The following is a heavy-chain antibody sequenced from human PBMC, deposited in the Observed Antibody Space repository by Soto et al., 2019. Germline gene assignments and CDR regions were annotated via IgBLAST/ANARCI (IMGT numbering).Heavy chain of an antibody. CDR1: GFTFSGSA. Sequence: PGGSLRLSCAASGFTFSGSAMHWVRQASGKGLEWVGRIRSKANSYATAYAASVKGRFTISRDDSKNTAYLQMNSLKTEDTAVYYCTRHVGRLRFLEWLDDYYYGMDVWGQGTTVTVSS. CDR2: IRSKANSYAT. D-gene: IGHD3-3*01. J-gene: IGHJ6*02. CDR3: TRHVGRLRFLEWLDDYYYGMDV. V-gene: IGHV3-73*01.